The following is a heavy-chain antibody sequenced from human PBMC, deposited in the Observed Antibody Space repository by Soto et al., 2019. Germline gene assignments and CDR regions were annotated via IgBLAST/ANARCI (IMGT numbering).Heavy chain of an antibody. CDR1: GGSISSSSSY. CDR2: IYYRGNT. CDR3: AREPYTNQLNWFDP. D-gene: IGHD2-2*02. V-gene: IGHV4-39*07. Sequence: TLSLTCTVSGGSISSSSSYWGWIRQPPGKGLEWVGYIYYRGNTYYNPSLGSRVTISVDTSKNQFSLKLSSVTAADTAVYYCAREPYTNQLNWFDPWGQGTLVTVSS. J-gene: IGHJ5*02.